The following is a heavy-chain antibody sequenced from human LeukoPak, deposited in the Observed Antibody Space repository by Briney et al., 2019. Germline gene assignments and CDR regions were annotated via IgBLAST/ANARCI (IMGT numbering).Heavy chain of an antibody. V-gene: IGHV1-69*02. CDR1: GGTFSSYT. CDR3: ASHIVVVPAALYYYYGMDV. Sequence: SVKVSCKASGGTFSSYTISWVRQAPGQGLEWMGRIIPILGIANYAQKFQGRVTITADKSTSTAYMELSSLRSEDTAVYYCASHIVVVPAALYYYYGMDVWGQGTTVTVSS. J-gene: IGHJ6*02. D-gene: IGHD2-2*01. CDR2: IIPILGIA.